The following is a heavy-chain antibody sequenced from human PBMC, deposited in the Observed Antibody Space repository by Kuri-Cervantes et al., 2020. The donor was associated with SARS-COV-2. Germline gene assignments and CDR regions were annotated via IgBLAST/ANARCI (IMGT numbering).Heavy chain of an antibody. CDR3: AKDMRGTRTYFDY. D-gene: IGHD1-7*01. Sequence: SVKVSCKASGGTFSSYAISWVRQAPGQGLEWMGRIIPIFGTANYAQKFQGRVTITADESTSTAYMELSSLRSEDTAVYYCAKDMRGTRTYFDYWGQGTLVTVSS. V-gene: IGHV1-69*13. CDR1: GGTFSSYA. CDR2: IIPIFGTA. J-gene: IGHJ4*02.